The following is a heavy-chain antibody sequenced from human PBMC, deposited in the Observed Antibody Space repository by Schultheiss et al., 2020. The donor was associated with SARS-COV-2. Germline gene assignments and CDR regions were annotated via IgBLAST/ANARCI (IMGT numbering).Heavy chain of an antibody. CDR2: IRSKANSYAT. V-gene: IGHV3-73*01. J-gene: IGHJ4*02. D-gene: IGHD1-20*01. CDR3: AKGPRFVGITGLDFDY. Sequence: GESLKISCAASGFTFSGSAMHWVRQASGKGLEWVGRIRSKANSYATAYAASVKGRFTISRDDSKNTGYLQMNSLRAEDTAVYYCAKGPRFVGITGLDFDYWGQGTLVTVSS. CDR1: GFTFSGSA.